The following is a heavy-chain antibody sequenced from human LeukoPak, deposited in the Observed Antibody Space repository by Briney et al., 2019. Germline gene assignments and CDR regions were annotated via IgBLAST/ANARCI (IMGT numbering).Heavy chain of an antibody. CDR1: GFTFSSSA. Sequence: PGGSLRLSCAASGFTFSSSAMSWVRQAPGKGLEWVSGISDSGGSTYYVDSVKGRFTISRDNSKNTLYLQMNSLRAEDTAVYYCAKDRSVADPWGVFDYWGQGTLVTVSS. CDR2: ISDSGGST. J-gene: IGHJ4*02. CDR3: AKDRSVADPWGVFDY. D-gene: IGHD6-19*01. V-gene: IGHV3-23*01.